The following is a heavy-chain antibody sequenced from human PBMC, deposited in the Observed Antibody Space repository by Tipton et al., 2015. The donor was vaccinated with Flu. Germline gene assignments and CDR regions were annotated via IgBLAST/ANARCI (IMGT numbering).Heavy chain of an antibody. V-gene: IGHV3-23*01. CDR3: AKLVGRSAVAGLAGGH. J-gene: IGHJ4*02. CDR1: GFSFSTYA. D-gene: IGHD6-19*01. Sequence: SLRLSCAASGFSFSTYAMSWVRQAPGKGLEWVSVISGSGDNTDYADSVKGRFTISRDNSKSTLYLQMSSLRAEDTAIYYCAKLVGRSAVAGLAGGHWGQGTLVTVSS. CDR2: ISGSGDNT.